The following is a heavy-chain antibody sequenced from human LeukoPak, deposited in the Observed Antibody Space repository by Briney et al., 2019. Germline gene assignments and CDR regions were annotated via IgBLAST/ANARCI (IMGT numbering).Heavy chain of an antibody. D-gene: IGHD2-2*01. CDR2: INPNSGGT. CDR3: ARVVVGYWDYYMDV. CDR1: GYTFTGYY. Sequence: ASVKVSCKASGYTFTGYYMHWVRQAPGQGLEWMGWINPNSGGTNYAQKLQGRVTMTTDTSTSTAYMELRSLRSDDTAVYYCARVVVGYWDYYMDVWGKGTTVTVSS. V-gene: IGHV1-2*02. J-gene: IGHJ6*03.